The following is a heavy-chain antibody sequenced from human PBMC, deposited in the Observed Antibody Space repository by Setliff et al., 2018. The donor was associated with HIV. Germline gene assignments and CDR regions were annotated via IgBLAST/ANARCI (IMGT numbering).Heavy chain of an antibody. CDR3: TRGKSGWSTDY. Sequence: GPSVKVSCKASGYTFTNYALQWVRQAPGRSLEWMGWLSTGSGETKYSQRFQGRVTITRDTSASTAYMELSTLRSEDTAVYYCTRGKSGWSTDYWGQGTLVTVSS. D-gene: IGHD6-19*01. CDR1: GYTFTNYA. J-gene: IGHJ4*02. V-gene: IGHV1-3*04. CDR2: LSTGSGET.